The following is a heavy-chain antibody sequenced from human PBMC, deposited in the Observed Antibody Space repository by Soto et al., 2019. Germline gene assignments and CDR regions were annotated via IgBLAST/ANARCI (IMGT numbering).Heavy chain of an antibody. D-gene: IGHD3-16*01. V-gene: IGHV3-30*19. CDR3: AGWGRRGGLDV. CDR1: GFTFRSYV. Sequence: QVQLVESGGGVVQPGTSLRVSCVGSGFTFRSYVIHWVRQAPGKGLEWVALTSYDGTDKYYGDSVRGRFTISRDNSRNKVDLQMDSLRRENTALYYCAGWGRRGGLDVWGQGTLVSVSS. J-gene: IGHJ1*01. CDR2: TSYDGTDK.